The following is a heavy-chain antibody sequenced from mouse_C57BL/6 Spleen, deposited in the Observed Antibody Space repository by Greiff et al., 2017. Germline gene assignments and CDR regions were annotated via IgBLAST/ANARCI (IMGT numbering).Heavy chain of an antibody. CDR3: ARTDLLLHWYFDV. J-gene: IGHJ1*03. D-gene: IGHD1-1*01. CDR2: INPYNGDT. Sequence: DVKLQESGPELVKPGDSVKISCKASGYSFTGYFMNWVMQSHGKSLEWIGRINPYNGDTFYNQKFKGKATLTVDKSSSTAHMELRSLTSEDSAVYYCARTDLLLHWYFDVWGTGTTVTVSS. V-gene: IGHV1-20*01. CDR1: GYSFTGYF.